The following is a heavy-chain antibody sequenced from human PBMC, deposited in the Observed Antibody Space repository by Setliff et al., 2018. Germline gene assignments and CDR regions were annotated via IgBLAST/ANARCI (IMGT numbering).Heavy chain of an antibody. J-gene: IGHJ6*03. D-gene: IGHD2-21*01. CDR2: IHYSGNT. CDR1: GGSINRDY. Sequence: SETLSLTCSVSGGSINRDYWSWIRQPPGKGLEWIGYIHYSGNTNYNPSLKSRVTISFNTSKNQISLKLSSVTAADTAVYYCAREGVHTWSSTDYHYYMDVWGRGTTVTVSS. CDR3: AREGVHTWSSTDYHYYMDV. V-gene: IGHV4-59*01.